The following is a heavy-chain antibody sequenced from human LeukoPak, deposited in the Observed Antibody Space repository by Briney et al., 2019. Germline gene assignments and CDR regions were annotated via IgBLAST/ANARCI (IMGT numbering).Heavy chain of an antibody. D-gene: IGHD1-1*01. Sequence: GGSLRLSCAASGFTVSNNYMTWVRQAPEKGLEWVSVIYSGGSTYYADSVKGRFTISRHNSKNTLYLQMNSLRAEDTAVYYCARVRAYNWNDRGWFDPWGQGTLVTVSS. CDR2: IYSGGST. V-gene: IGHV3-53*04. J-gene: IGHJ5*02. CDR1: GFTVSNNY. CDR3: ARVRAYNWNDRGWFDP.